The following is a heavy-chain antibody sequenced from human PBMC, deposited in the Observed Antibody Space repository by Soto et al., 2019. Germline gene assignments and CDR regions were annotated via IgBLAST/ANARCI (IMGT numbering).Heavy chain of an antibody. CDR2: ISSNGGST. Sequence: EVQLVESGGGLVQPGGSLRLSCAASGFTCSSYAMHWVRQAPGKGLEYVSAISSNGGSTYYANSVKGRFTISRDNSKNTLYLQMGSLRAEDMAVYYCAREPYCSSTSCPYYFDYWGQGTLVTVSS. J-gene: IGHJ4*02. V-gene: IGHV3-64*01. D-gene: IGHD2-2*01. CDR1: GFTCSSYA. CDR3: AREPYCSSTSCPYYFDY.